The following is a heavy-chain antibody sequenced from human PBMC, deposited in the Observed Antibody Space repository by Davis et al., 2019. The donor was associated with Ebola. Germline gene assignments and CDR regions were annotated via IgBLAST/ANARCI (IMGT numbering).Heavy chain of an antibody. CDR1: GFTFSSNW. Sequence: GESLKISCAASGFTFSSNWMSWVRQAPGKGLEWVANIKQDGSEKYYVDSVKGRFTISRDNVKNSLYLQMNSLRAEDTAVYYCASAGPGVGATTRSFDYWGQGTLVTVSS. D-gene: IGHD1-26*01. CDR2: IKQDGSEK. CDR3: ASAGPGVGATTRSFDY. V-gene: IGHV3-7*01. J-gene: IGHJ4*02.